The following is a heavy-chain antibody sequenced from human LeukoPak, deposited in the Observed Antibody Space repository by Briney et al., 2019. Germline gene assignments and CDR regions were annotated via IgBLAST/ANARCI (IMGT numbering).Heavy chain of an antibody. CDR2: IDWDDDK. D-gene: IGHD3-22*01. CDR1: GFSLTTTGMC. Sequence: SGPALVQPTQTLTLTCTFSGFSLTTTGMCVSWIRQPQAKALECLARIDWDDDKYYSTSLKTRHTISKDTSKNQVVLTMTNMDPVDTATYYCARMQSITMIDHWGQGTLVTVSS. CDR3: ARMQSITMIDH. J-gene: IGHJ4*02. V-gene: IGHV2-70*11.